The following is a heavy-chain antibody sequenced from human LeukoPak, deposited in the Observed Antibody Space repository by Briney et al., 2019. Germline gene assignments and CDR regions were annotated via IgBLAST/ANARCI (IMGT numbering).Heavy chain of an antibody. D-gene: IGHD1-26*01. CDR2: TYYRSRWYN. Sequence: SQTLSLTCAISGDSVSSNSAAWNWIRQSPSRGLEWLGSTYYRSRWYNDYAASVIGRIAINPDTSRNQFPLQLNSVTPEDTALYYCARGGRYSFDYWGQGTLVTVSS. CDR1: GDSVSSNSAA. V-gene: IGHV6-1*01. J-gene: IGHJ4*02. CDR3: ARGGRYSFDY.